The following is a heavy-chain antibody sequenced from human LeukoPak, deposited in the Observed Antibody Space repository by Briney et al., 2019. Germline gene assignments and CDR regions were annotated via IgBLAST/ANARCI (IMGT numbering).Heavy chain of an antibody. CDR2: IKGDGSEK. CDR3: ARDDYGDYRPGVYYYYGMDV. V-gene: IGHV3-7*01. D-gene: IGHD4-17*01. CDR1: GFTFSNYW. J-gene: IGHJ6*02. Sequence: GGSLRLSCAASGFTFSNYWVAWVRQAPGKGLEWVANIKGDGSEKYYEDSVKGRFTISRDNSKNTLYLQMNSLRAEDTAVYYCARDDYGDYRPGVYYYYGMDVWGQGTTVTVSS.